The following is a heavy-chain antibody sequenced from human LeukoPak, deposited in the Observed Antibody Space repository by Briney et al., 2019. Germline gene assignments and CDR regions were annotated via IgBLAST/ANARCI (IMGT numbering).Heavy chain of an antibody. J-gene: IGHJ3*02. V-gene: IGHV1-46*01. CDR1: GYTFTSYY. D-gene: IGHD2-15*01. CDR3: ARGASLVAAARGAFDI. Sequence: ASVKVSCTASGYTFTSYYMHWVRQAPGQGLEWMGIINPSGGSTSYAQKFQGRVTMTRDTSTSTVYMELSSLRSEDTAVYYCARGASLVAAARGAFDIWGQGTMVTVSS. CDR2: INPSGGST.